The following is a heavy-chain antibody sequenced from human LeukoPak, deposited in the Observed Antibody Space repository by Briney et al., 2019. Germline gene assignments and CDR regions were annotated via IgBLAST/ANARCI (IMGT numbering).Heavy chain of an antibody. V-gene: IGHV1-69*13. CDR2: IIPIFGTA. CDR3: ARDVPAATYYKTPGPNWFDP. CDR1: GGTFSSYA. D-gene: IGHD3-10*01. J-gene: IGHJ5*02. Sequence: SVKVSCKASGGTFSSYAISWVRQAPGQGLEWMGGIIPIFGTANYAQKFQGRVTITADESTSTAYMELSSLRSEDTAVYYCARDVPAATYYKTPGPNWFDPWGQGTLVTVSS.